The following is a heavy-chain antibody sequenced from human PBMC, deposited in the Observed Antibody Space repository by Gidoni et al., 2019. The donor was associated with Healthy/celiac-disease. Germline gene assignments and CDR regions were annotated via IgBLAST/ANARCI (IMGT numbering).Heavy chain of an antibody. CDR1: GGSITRGGYY. CDR2: IYYSGST. Sequence: QVQLQESGPGLVKPSQTLSLTCPVSGGSITRGGYYWSWIRQHPGKGLEWIGYIYYSGSTYYNPSLKSRVTISVDTSKNQFSLKLSSVTAADTAVYYCARWLAYCGGDCGFDYWGQGTLVTVSS. CDR3: ARWLAYCGGDCGFDY. V-gene: IGHV4-31*03. D-gene: IGHD2-21*02. J-gene: IGHJ4*02.